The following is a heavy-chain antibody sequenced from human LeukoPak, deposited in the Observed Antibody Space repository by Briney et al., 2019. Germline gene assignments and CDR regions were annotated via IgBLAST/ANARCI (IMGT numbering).Heavy chain of an antibody. CDR1: GYTFTGYY. D-gene: IGHD3-3*01. Sequence: GASVKVSCKASGYTFTGYYMHWVRQAPGQGLEWMGWINPNSGGTNYAQKFQGRVTMTRDTSISTAYMELSRLRSDGTAVYYCARDPDFEANVPDYWGQGTLVTVSS. J-gene: IGHJ4*02. V-gene: IGHV1-2*02. CDR3: ARDPDFEANVPDY. CDR2: INPNSGGT.